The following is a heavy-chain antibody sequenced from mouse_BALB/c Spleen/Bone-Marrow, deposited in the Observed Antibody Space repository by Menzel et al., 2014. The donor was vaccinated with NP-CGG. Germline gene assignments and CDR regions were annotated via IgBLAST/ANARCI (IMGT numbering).Heavy chain of an antibody. CDR2: INPYNGAT. CDR1: GYSFTGYY. CDR3: ARLVYRYDEECSAFDY. Sequence: VHVKQSGPEMVKPGASVKISCKASGYSFTGYYMHWVKQSHVKSLAWIGRINPYNGATSYNQNFKDKASLTVDKSYSTAYMELHSLTSDDSAVYYCARLVYRYDEECSAFDYWGQGTTLTVSS. D-gene: IGHD2-14*01. J-gene: IGHJ2*01. V-gene: IGHV1-31*01.